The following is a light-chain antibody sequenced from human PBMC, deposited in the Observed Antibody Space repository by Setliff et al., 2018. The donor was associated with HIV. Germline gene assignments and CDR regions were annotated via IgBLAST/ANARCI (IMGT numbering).Light chain of an antibody. V-gene: IGKV3-15*01. CDR1: QSVSRN. Sequence: ETVMTQSPATLSVSPGERVTLSCRTSQSVSRNLAWYQQKLGQAPRLLIYDASTRANGVPARFSGSGSGTDFTLTISSLQSEDFAVYYCQQYNNWPRTFGQGTKVDIK. J-gene: IGKJ1*01. CDR2: DAS. CDR3: QQYNNWPRT.